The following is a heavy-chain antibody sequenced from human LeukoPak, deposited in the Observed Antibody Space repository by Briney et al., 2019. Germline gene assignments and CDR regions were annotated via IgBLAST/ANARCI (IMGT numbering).Heavy chain of an antibody. CDR3: ARDLYSSSWYGGLRNWFDP. Sequence: PGGSLRLSCAASGFTVSSNYMSWVRQAPGKGLEWVSVIYSGGSTYYADSVKGRFTISRDNSKNTLYLQMNSLRAEDTAVYYCARDLYSSSWYGGLRNWFDPWGQGTLVTVSS. D-gene: IGHD6-13*01. J-gene: IGHJ5*02. CDR2: IYSGGST. V-gene: IGHV3-53*01. CDR1: GFTVSSNY.